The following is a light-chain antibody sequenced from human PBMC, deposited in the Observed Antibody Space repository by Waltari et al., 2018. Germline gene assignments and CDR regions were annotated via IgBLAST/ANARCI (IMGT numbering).Light chain of an antibody. CDR2: KAS. CDR3: QQYNSDLYT. Sequence: DIQMTQSPSTLAASVRDRISITCRASQSINEWLAWYQQKPGKAPKLLIKKASTLESGVPSRFSGTGSGTEFTLTVSSLQPDDSATYFCQQYNSDLYTFGQGTKLEIK. CDR1: QSINEW. V-gene: IGKV1-5*03. J-gene: IGKJ2*01.